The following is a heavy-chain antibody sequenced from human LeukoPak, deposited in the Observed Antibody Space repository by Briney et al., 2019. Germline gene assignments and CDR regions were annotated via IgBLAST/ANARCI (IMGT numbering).Heavy chain of an antibody. CDR2: ITASGGNT. J-gene: IGHJ4*02. Sequence: GGSLRLSCAASGFTFSSYAMGWVRQTPGKGLEWVSAITASGGNTYYADSAKGRFTISKDNSKNTLYLQVNSLRAEDMAVYYCAKGNGYSYGRYYFDYWGQGTLVTVSS. D-gene: IGHD5-18*01. CDR1: GFTFSSYA. CDR3: AKGNGYSYGRYYFDY. V-gene: IGHV3-23*01.